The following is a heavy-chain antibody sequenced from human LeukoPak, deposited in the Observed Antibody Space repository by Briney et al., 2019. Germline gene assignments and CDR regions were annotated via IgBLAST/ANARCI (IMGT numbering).Heavy chain of an antibody. CDR3: ARDRWFGESLPAHFDY. CDR1: GFTFSRYS. J-gene: IGHJ4*02. V-gene: IGHV3-48*01. D-gene: IGHD3-10*01. CDR2: ISSTGSTV. Sequence: PGGSLRLSCAVSGFTFSRYSMSWVRQAPGKGLEWISYISSTGSTVYYTDSVEGRFTISRDNAQNSLYLQMNNLRAEDTAVYYCARDRWFGESLPAHFDYWGQGTLVTVSS.